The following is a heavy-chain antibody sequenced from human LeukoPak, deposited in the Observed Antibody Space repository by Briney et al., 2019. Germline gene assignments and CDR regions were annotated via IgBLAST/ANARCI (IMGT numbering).Heavy chain of an antibody. CDR3: TRGQTFGGYDFQKVPDS. V-gene: IGHV4-59*01. CDR2: MYDSGDT. Sequence: SETLSLTCTVSGGSIRGYYWNWIRQPPGKGLEWIGYMYDSGDTNYNPSLKSRVTISVDASKNQFSLRLRSVTAADTAVYYCTRGQTFGGYDFQKVPDSWGQGTLVTVSS. J-gene: IGHJ4*02. D-gene: IGHD5-12*01. CDR1: GGSIRGYY.